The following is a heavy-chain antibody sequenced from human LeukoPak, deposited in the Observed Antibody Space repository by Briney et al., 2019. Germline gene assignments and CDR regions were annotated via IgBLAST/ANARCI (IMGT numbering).Heavy chain of an antibody. CDR1: GYTFTSYD. CDR2: MNPNSGNT. CDR3: ARTKLDIVVVVAAKIDAFDI. V-gene: IGHV1-8*01. Sequence: ASVKVSCKASGYTFTSYDINSVRQATGQGLEWMGWMNPNSGNTGYAQKFQGRVTMTRNTSISTAYMELSSLRSEDTAVYYCARTKLDIVVVVAAKIDAFDIWGQGTMVTVSS. J-gene: IGHJ3*02. D-gene: IGHD2-15*01.